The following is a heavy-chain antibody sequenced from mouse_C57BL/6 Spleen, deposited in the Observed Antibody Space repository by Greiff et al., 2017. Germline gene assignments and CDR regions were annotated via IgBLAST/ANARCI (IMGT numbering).Heavy chain of an antibody. CDR1: GYTFTSYW. Sequence: QVQLQQPGAELVKPGASVKLSCKASGYTFTSYWMHWVKQRPGRGLEWIGRIDPNSGGTKYNEKFKGKATLTVDKPSSAAYMQLSSLASKDSAVYYCARGGLLRYFGYWGEGDTHTVSS. CDR2: IDPNSGGT. CDR3: ARGGLLRYFGY. J-gene: IGHJ2*01. D-gene: IGHD1-1*01. V-gene: IGHV1-72*01.